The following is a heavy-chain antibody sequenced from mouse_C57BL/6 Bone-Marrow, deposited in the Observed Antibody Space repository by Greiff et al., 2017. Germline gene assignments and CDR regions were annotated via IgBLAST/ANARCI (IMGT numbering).Heavy chain of an antibody. CDR2: INPNNGGT. Sequence: EVQLQQSGPELVKPGASVKMSCKASGYTFTDYTMHWVKQSHGKSLEWIGYINPNNGGTSYNEKFKGKATLTVNKSSSTAYMELRSLTSGDSAVXYCAKGYGTSRNYWGQGTTLTVSS. J-gene: IGHJ2*01. V-gene: IGHV1-22*01. D-gene: IGHD2-1*01. CDR3: AKGYGTSRNY. CDR1: GYTFTDYT.